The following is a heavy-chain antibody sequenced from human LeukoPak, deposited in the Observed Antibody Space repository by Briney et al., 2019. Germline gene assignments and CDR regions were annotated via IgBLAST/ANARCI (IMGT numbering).Heavy chain of an antibody. CDR1: GFTFSSYW. CDR2: IKQDGSEK. J-gene: IGHJ4*02. Sequence: GGSLRISCAASGFTFSSYWRSWVRQAPGKGLEWVANIKQDGSEKYYVDSVKGRFTISRDNAKNSLYLQMNSLRAEDTAVYYCAREGGIGYDILTGFDYWGQGTLVTVSS. V-gene: IGHV3-7*01. CDR3: AREGGIGYDILTGFDY. D-gene: IGHD3-9*01.